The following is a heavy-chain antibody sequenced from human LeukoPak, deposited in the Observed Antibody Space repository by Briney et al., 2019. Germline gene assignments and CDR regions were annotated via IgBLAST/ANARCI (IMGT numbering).Heavy chain of an antibody. CDR1: GYTFTGYY. Sequence: ASVKVSCKASGYTFTGYYMHWVRQAPGQGLEWMGRINPNNGGTNYAQKFQGRVTMTRDTSISTAYMELSRLRSDDTAVYYCAEDYYGSGSYNWFDPWGQGTLVTVSS. J-gene: IGHJ5*02. CDR3: AEDYYGSGSYNWFDP. CDR2: INPNNGGT. D-gene: IGHD3-10*01. V-gene: IGHV1-2*06.